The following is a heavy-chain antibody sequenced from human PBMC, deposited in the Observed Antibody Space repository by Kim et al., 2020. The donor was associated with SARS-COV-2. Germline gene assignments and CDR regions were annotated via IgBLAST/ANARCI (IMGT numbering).Heavy chain of an antibody. V-gene: IGHV3-23*01. D-gene: IGHD3-3*01. J-gene: IGHJ4*02. CDR3: ARGGLTSGFDY. Sequence: GGSLRLSCAASGFTFSNYAVTWLRQAPGKGLECVSIIGGGGNTHYADSVMGRFTISRDSSRNTVFLQMNSLRAEDTAVYYCARGGLTSGFDYWGQGTLVT. CDR2: IIGGGGNT. CDR1: GFTFSNYA.